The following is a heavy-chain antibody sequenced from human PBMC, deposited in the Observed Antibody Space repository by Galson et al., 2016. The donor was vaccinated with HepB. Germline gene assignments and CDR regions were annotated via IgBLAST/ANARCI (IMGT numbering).Heavy chain of an antibody. V-gene: IGHV3-74*01. CDR2: IEGDGSSP. Sequence: SLRLSCAVSGFTFRNHQMHWVRQVPGKGLVWVARIEGDGSSPIYADSVKGRFTISRDNAENTLCLRMNSLRAEDTAVYYCARDLSGPGYWGQGTLVTVSS. CDR3: ARDLSGPGY. CDR1: GFTFRNHQ. J-gene: IGHJ4*02.